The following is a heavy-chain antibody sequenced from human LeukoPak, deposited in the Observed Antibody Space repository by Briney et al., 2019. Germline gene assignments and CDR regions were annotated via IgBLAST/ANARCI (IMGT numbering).Heavy chain of an antibody. Sequence: GGSLRLSCAASGFTFSSYGMLWVRQAPGKGLEWVAFIRYDGSNKYSADSVKGRFTISRDNSKNTLYLQMNSLTAEDTAVYYCAREYCSSTSCLLDFWGQGTLVTVSS. J-gene: IGHJ4*02. D-gene: IGHD2-2*01. CDR1: GFTFSSYG. CDR3: AREYCSSTSCLLDF. V-gene: IGHV3-30*02. CDR2: IRYDGSNK.